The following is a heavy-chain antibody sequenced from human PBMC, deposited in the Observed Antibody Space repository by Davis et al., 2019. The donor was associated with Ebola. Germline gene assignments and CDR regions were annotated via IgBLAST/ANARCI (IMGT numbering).Heavy chain of an antibody. D-gene: IGHD5-12*01. J-gene: IGHJ4*02. CDR3: ARADSGYDSSLDY. CDR1: GGSISSSSYY. V-gene: IGHV4-39*07. Sequence: MPSETLSLTCTVSGGSISSSSYYCSWIRQSPGKGLEWIGEINHSGSTNYNPSLKSRVTISVDTSKNQFSLKLSSVTAADTAVYYCARADSGYDSSLDYWGQGTLVTVSS. CDR2: INHSGST.